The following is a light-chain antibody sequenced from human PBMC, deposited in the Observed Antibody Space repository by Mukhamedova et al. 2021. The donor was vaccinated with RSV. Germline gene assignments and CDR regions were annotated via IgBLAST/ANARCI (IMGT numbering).Light chain of an antibody. CDR1: QSLLHSNGHNY. J-gene: IGKJ3*01. V-gene: IGKV2-28*01. CDR2: LGS. Sequence: QSLLHSNGHNYLDWYLQKPGQSPQLLIYLGSNRASGVPDRFSGCGSASDFTLKISRVEAEDVGVYYCMQVLQTPFTFGPGTKVD. CDR3: MQVLQTPFT.